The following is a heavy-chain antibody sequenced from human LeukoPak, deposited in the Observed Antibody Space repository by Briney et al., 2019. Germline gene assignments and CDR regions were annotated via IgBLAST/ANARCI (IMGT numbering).Heavy chain of an antibody. J-gene: IGHJ4*02. V-gene: IGHV4-59*11. CDR2: IFHTGST. CDR3: AKEGGPARPGLDS. CDR1: GASMTSHY. Sequence: SETLSLTCTVSGASMTSHYWTWMRQDPGTGLEWIGNIFHTGSTSYNPALESRVTISLDTSSNQFSLKMTSVTPADTAVYYCAKEGGPARPGLDSWGRGTLVTVSS. D-gene: IGHD6-6*01.